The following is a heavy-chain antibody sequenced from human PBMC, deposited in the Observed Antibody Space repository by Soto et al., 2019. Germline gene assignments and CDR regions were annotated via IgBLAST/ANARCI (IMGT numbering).Heavy chain of an antibody. CDR1: GFSLSTSRVG. CDR2: IYWDDDK. J-gene: IGHJ5*02. CDR3: AHRGSYYSHSSGVGWLDP. Sequence: QITLKESGPTLVKPTQTLTLTCTFSGFSLSTSRVGVGWIRQPPGKALEWLALIYWDDDKRYSPSLKSRLTIPKXTXXXQXXLTMTNMDPVDTATYYCAHRGSYYSHSSGVGWLDPWGQGTLVTVSS. V-gene: IGHV2-5*02. D-gene: IGHD3-22*01.